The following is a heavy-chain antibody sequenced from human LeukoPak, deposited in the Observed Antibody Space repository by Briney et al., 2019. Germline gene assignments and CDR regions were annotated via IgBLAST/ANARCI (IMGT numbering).Heavy chain of an antibody. CDR2: IYYSGST. CDR3: ARVLFETTGYYMDV. CDR1: GGSISSYY. V-gene: IGHV4-59*01. Sequence: PSETLSLTCTVSGGSISSYYWSWIRQPPGKGLEWIGYIYYSGSTNYNPSLKSRVTISVDTSKNQFSLKLSSVTAADTAVYYCARVLFETTGYYMDVWGKGTTVTISS. J-gene: IGHJ6*03. D-gene: IGHD4-17*01.